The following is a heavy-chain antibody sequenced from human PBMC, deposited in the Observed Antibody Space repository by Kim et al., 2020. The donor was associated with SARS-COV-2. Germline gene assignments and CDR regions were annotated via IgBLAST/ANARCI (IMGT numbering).Heavy chain of an antibody. V-gene: IGHV3-74*01. CDR3: VRDLGGSSSM. J-gene: IGHJ4*02. Sequence: TDAASVKGRFTISRDNAKNTLYLQMNSLRGEDTAIYYCVRDLGGSSSMWGQGTLVTVSS. D-gene: IGHD6-6*01.